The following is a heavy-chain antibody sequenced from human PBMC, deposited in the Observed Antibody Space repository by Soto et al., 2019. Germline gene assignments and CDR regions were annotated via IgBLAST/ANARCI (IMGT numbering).Heavy chain of an antibody. CDR2: INPNSGDT. CDR1: GYTFTAYY. D-gene: IGHD4-17*01. V-gene: IGHV1-2*04. J-gene: IGHJ3*02. CDR3: AVNGGIDAFDI. Sequence: QVQLVQPGAEVKKPGASVKVSCKASGYTFTAYYMHWVRQAPGQGFEWMGWINPNSGDTNYAQKFQDWVTMSRDTSISTAYMDLSRLRSDDTAVYYCAVNGGIDAFDIWGQGTMVSVSS.